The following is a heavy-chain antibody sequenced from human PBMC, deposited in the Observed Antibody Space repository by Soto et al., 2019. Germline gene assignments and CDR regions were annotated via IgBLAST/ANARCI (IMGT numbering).Heavy chain of an antibody. D-gene: IGHD3-22*01. Sequence: GESLKISCKGSGYSFTSYWISWVRQMPGKGLEWMGRIDPSDSYTNYSPSFQGHVTISADKSISTAYLQWSSLKASDTAMYYCARQGGPTNYYDSSGYYYAFYYYYYGMDVWGQGTTVTVSS. V-gene: IGHV5-10-1*01. CDR3: ARQGGPTNYYDSSGYYYAFYYYYYGMDV. J-gene: IGHJ6*02. CDR1: GYSFTSYW. CDR2: IDPSDSYT.